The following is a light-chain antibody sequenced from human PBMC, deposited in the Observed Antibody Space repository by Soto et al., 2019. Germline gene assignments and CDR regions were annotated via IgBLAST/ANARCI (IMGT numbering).Light chain of an antibody. CDR3: SSFGDSSKLGV. CDR1: SSDIGSYGY. V-gene: IGLV2-8*01. CDR2: EVS. J-gene: IGLJ3*02. Sequence: QSVLTQPPSASGSAGQSVTISCTGTSSDIGSYGYVAWYQQHPGKAPKLMIYEVSKRPAGVPDRFSGSKSGNTASLTVSGLQAEDEADYSCSSFGDSSKLGVFGGGTKVTVL.